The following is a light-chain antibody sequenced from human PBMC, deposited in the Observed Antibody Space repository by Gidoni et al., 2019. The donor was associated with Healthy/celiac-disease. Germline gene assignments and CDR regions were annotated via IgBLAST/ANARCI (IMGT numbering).Light chain of an antibody. J-gene: IGKJ4*01. CDR1: QSVSSY. CDR3: QQRSNWSLT. V-gene: IGKV3-11*01. Sequence: IVLTQSPATLSLSPGERATLSCRASQSVSSYLAWYQQKPGQAPRLLIYDAANRATGIPARFSGRGSGTDVTLTISSLEPEDFAVYYCQQRSNWSLTFXGXTKVEIK. CDR2: DAA.